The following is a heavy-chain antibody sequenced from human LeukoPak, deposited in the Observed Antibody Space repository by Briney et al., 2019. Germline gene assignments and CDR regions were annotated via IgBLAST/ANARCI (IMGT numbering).Heavy chain of an antibody. J-gene: IGHJ6*02. CDR1: GFTFSSYA. Sequence: GGSLRLSCAASGFTFSSYAMHWVRQAPGKGLAWVVVISYDGRNKYYADSVKGRFTISRDNSKNTLYLQMNSLRAEDTAVYYCARNYDFRSGSLGRGDHYYGMDVWGQGATVTVSS. D-gene: IGHD3-3*01. V-gene: IGHV3-30*04. CDR2: ISYDGRNK. CDR3: ARNYDFRSGSLGRGDHYYGMDV.